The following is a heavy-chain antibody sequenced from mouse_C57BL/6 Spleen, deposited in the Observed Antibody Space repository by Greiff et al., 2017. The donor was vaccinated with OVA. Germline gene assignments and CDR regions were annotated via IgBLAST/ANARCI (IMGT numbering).Heavy chain of an antibody. Sequence: EVHLVESGGGLVKPGGSLKLSCAASGFTFSSYAMSWVRQTPEKRLEWVATISDGGSYTYYPDTVKGRFTISRDNAKNNLYLQMSHLKSEDTAMYYCARDRYYYGSSERAMDYWGQGTSVTVSS. D-gene: IGHD1-1*01. CDR1: GFTFSSYA. CDR3: ARDRYYYGSSERAMDY. CDR2: ISDGGSYT. J-gene: IGHJ4*01. V-gene: IGHV5-4*01.